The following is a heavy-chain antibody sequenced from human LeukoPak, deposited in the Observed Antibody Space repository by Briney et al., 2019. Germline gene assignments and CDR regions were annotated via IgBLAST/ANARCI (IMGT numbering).Heavy chain of an antibody. V-gene: IGHV1-8*01. CDR2: MNPNSGNT. CDR1: GYTFTSYD. J-gene: IGHJ5*02. D-gene: IGHD2-2*01. Sequence: GSVKVSCKASGYTFTSYDINWVRQATGQGLEWMGWMNPNSGNTGYAQKFQGRVTMTRNTSISTAYMELSSLRSEDTAVYYCARKGRYCSSTSCRWLDPWGQGTLVTVSS. CDR3: ARKGRYCSSTSCRWLDP.